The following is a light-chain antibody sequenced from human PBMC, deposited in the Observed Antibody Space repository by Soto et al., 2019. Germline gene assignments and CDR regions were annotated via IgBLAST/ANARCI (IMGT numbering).Light chain of an antibody. J-gene: IGKJ3*01. CDR2: AAS. V-gene: IGKV1-27*01. Sequence: DIQMTQSPSSLSASVGDRVTISCRTSQGISNFLAWYQQKPGKVPKLLIYAASTLQSGVPSRFSGSGSGTDFTLTISSLQPEDVATYYFQKYNSAPFTFGPGTKVDIK. CDR3: QKYNSAPFT. CDR1: QGISNF.